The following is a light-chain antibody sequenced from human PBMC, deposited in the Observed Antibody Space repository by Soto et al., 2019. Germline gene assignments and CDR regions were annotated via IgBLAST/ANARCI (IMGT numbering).Light chain of an antibody. V-gene: IGKV3-11*01. CDR3: QQRIQGWK. Sequence: DIVLNHAPCTLLGSTMDIATLSFRASQSVRSFLAWYQQKPGQAPRLLIYDASNRATGIPARFSGGGSGTDFTLTISSLEPEDCAVYYCQQRIQGWKFGQGTIVEI. CDR1: QSVRSF. J-gene: IGKJ1*01. CDR2: DAS.